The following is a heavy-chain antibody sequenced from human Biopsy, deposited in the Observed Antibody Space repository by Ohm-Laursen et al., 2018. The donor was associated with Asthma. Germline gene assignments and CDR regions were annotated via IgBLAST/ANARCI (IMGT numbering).Heavy chain of an antibody. J-gene: IGHJ3*02. CDR3: ARTYYDFLTGQVNDAFAI. CDR1: GGTFNTYV. D-gene: IGHD3-9*01. CDR2: INSVFGTT. Sequence: SVKVSCKPLGGTFNTYVIGWVRQAPGQGLEWMGGINSVFGTTTYPQKFQDRVTITADDSTSTVYMELSSLRSEDTAVYYCARTYYDFLTGQVNDAFAIWGQGTVVTVSS. V-gene: IGHV1-69*13.